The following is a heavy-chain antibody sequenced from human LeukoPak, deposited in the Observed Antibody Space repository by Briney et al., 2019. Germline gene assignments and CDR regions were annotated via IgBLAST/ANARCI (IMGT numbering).Heavy chain of an antibody. D-gene: IGHD1-14*01. V-gene: IGHV1-69*04. CDR3: ARDDRSPNYYYYYGMDV. Sequence: ASVKVSCKASGGTLSSYATSWVRQAPGQGLEWMGRIIPIFGIANYAQKFQGRVTITADKSTSTAYMELSSLRSEDTAVYYCARDDRSPNYYYYYGMDVWGQGTTVTVSS. CDR1: GGTLSSYA. CDR2: IIPIFGIA. J-gene: IGHJ6*02.